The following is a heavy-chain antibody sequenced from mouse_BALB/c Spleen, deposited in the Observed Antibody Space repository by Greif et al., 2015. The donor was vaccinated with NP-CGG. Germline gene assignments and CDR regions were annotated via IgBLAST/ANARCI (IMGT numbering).Heavy chain of an antibody. D-gene: IGHD3-2*01. CDR1: GFSLTSYG. CDR3: ARRQLGLRRDYYAMDY. V-gene: IGHV2-2*02. J-gene: IGHJ4*01. CDR2: IWSGEST. Sequence: VKLQESGPGLVQPSQSLSITCTVSGFSLTSYGVHWVRQSPGKGLEWLGVIWSGESTDYNAAFISRLSISKDNSKSQVFFKMNSLQANDTAIYYCARRQLGLRRDYYAMDYWGQGTSVTVSS.